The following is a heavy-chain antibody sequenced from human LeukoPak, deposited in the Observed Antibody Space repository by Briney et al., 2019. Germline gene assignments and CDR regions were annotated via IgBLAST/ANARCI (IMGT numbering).Heavy chain of an antibody. Sequence: GGSLRLSCAASGFTFSSYAMHWVCQAPGKGLEWVAVISYDGSNKYYADSVKGRFTISRDNSKNTLYLQMNSLRAEDTAVYYCARGGYSSGWYLWVTGGVDYWGQGTLVTVSS. CDR1: GFTFSSYA. CDR2: ISYDGSNK. J-gene: IGHJ4*02. V-gene: IGHV3-30-3*01. D-gene: IGHD6-19*01. CDR3: ARGGYSSGWYLWVTGGVDY.